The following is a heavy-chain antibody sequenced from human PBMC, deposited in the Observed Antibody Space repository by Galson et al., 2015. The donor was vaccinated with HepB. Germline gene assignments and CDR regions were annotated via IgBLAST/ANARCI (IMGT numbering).Heavy chain of an antibody. V-gene: IGHV1-69*13. CDR3: ARDPDYDSSGYMDY. D-gene: IGHD3-22*01. CDR2: IIPIFDAA. Sequence: SVKVSCKASGGTFSSHGISWVRQAPGQGLEWMGGIIPIFDAAKYAQKFQGRVTITADESTSTAYMELSSLRSEDTAVYYCARDPDYDSSGYMDYWGQGTLVTVSS. CDR1: GGTFSSHG. J-gene: IGHJ4*02.